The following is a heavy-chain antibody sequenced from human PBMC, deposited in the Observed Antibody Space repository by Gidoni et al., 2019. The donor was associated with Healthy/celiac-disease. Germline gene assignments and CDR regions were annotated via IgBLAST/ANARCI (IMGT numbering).Heavy chain of an antibody. J-gene: IGHJ3*02. CDR2: IWYDGSNK. CDR3: ARDGSHCSGGSCYSGAFDI. V-gene: IGHV3-33*01. CDR1: SYG. Sequence: SYGMHWVRQAPGKGLEWVAVIWYDGSNKYYADSVKGRFTISRDNSKNTLYLQMNSLRDEDTAVYYCARDGSHCSGGSCYSGAFDIWGQGTMVTVSA. D-gene: IGHD2-15*01.